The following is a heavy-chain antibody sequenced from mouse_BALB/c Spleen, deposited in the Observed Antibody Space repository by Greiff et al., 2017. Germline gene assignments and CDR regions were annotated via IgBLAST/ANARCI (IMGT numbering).Heavy chain of an antibody. CDR1: GFTFTDYY. D-gene: IGHD1-1*01. CDR3: ARDITYGSSYYAMDY. V-gene: IGHV7-3*02. Sequence: EVQLVESGGGLVQPGGSLRLSCATSGFTFTDYYMSWVRQPPGKALEWLGFIRNKANGYTTEYSASVKGWFTISRDNSQSILYLQMNTLRAEDSATYYCARDITYGSSYYAMDYWGQGTSVTVSS. J-gene: IGHJ4*01. CDR2: IRNKANGYTT.